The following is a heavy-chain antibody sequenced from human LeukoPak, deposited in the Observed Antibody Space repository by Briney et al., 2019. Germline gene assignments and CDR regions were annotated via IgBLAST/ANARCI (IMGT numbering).Heavy chain of an antibody. CDR3: ARPRGYCSGGSCSRGRDYYYGMDV. D-gene: IGHD2-15*01. V-gene: IGHV4-34*01. CDR1: GGSFSGYY. J-gene: IGHJ6*02. Sequence: SETLSLTCAVYGGSFSGYYWSWIRQPPGKGLEWIGEINHSGSTNYNPSLKSRVTISVDTSKNQFSLKLSSVTAADTAVHYCARPRGYCSGGSCSRGRDYYYGMDVWGQGTTVTVSS. CDR2: INHSGST.